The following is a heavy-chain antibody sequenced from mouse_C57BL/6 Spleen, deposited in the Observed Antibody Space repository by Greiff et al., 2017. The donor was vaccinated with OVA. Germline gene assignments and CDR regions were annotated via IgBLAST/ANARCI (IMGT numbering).Heavy chain of an antibody. CDR3: ARDSSGYVSYFDY. CDR1: GFTFSSYA. J-gene: IGHJ2*01. D-gene: IGHD3-2*02. Sequence: EVQGVESGGGLVKPGGSLKLSCAASGFTFSSYAMSWVRQTPEKRLEWVATISDGGSYTYYPDNVKGRFTISRDNAKNNLYLQMSHLKSEDTAMYYCARDSSGYVSYFDYWGQGTTLTVSS. CDR2: ISDGGSYT. V-gene: IGHV5-4*01.